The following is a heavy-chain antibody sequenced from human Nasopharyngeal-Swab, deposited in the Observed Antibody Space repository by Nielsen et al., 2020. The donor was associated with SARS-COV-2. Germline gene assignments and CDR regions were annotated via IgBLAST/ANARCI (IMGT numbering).Heavy chain of an antibody. D-gene: IGHD2-15*01. J-gene: IGHJ4*02. V-gene: IGHV3-73*01. CDR3: TRCGGGCYSGRDY. Sequence: GESLKIPCAASGFTFSDSAIHWVRQASGEGLECVARIRSKCNNYATAYSAPVKGRFIIFRDDPTNTAYLQMNSLKTEDTAMYYCTRCGGGCYSGRDYWGQGTLVTVSS. CDR1: GFTFSDSA. CDR2: IRSKCNNYAT.